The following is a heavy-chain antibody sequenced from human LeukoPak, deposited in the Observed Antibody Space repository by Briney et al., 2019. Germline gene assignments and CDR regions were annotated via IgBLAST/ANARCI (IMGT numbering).Heavy chain of an antibody. D-gene: IGHD3-3*01. CDR3: ARGSSTYYDFWSGYFRDPTHFDY. CDR1: GGPFSGYY. CDR2: INHSGST. V-gene: IGHV4-34*01. J-gene: IGHJ4*02. Sequence: KPSETLSLTCAVYGGPFSGYYWSWIRQPPGKGLEGIGEINHSGSTNYNPYLKSRVTISVDTSKNQFSLKLSSVTAADTAVYYCARGSSTYYDFWSGYFRDPTHFDYWGQGTLVTVSS.